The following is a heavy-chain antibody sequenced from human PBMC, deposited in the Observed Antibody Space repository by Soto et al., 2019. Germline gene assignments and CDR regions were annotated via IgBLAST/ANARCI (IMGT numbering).Heavy chain of an antibody. D-gene: IGHD2-21*01. CDR2: ISYDGSRK. CDR1: GFIFSDFG. J-gene: IGHJ4*02. Sequence: GGSLRLSCAASGFIFSDFGLHWVRQAPGKGLEWVAVISYDGSRKYYAASVKGRFTISRDNSENTLYLQMNSLRAEDTAVYYCAKDKATRHGRHSVADYCGQGTLATVSS. CDR3: AKDKATRHGRHSVADY. V-gene: IGHV3-30*18.